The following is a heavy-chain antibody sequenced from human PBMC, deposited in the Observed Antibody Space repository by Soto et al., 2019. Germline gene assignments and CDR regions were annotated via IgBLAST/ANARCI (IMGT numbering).Heavy chain of an antibody. V-gene: IGHV1-69*01. J-gene: IGHJ5*02. Sequence: QVQLVQSGAEVKKPGSSVKVSCKASGGTFSSYAISWCRQAPEQGFGGMGGIIPIFGTANYAQKFQGRVTITADESTSTAYMELSSLRSEDTAVYYCVIFKGLVLGLNWFDPWGQGTLVTVSS. CDR3: VIFKGLVLGLNWFDP. CDR1: GGTFSSYA. D-gene: IGHD6-19*01. CDR2: IIPIFGTA.